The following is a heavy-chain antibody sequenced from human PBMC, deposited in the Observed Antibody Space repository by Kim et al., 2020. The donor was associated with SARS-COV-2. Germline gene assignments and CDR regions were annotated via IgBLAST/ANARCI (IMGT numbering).Heavy chain of an antibody. J-gene: IGHJ3*02. V-gene: IGHV4-34*01. Sequence: SETLSLTCAVYGGSFSGYYWSWIRQPPGKGLEWIGEINHSGSTNYNPSLKSRVTISVDTSKNQFSLKLSSVTAADTAVYYCARGQVAGKGCAFDIWGQGTMVTVSS. D-gene: IGHD6-19*01. CDR1: GGSFSGYY. CDR3: ARGQVAGKGCAFDI. CDR2: INHSGST.